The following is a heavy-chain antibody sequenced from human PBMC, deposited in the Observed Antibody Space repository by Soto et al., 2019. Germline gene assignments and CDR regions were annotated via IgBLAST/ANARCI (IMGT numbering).Heavy chain of an antibody. CDR1: GYSFTSYW. CDR2: IYPGDSDT. J-gene: IGHJ5*02. Sequence: GESLQISCKGSGYSFTSYWIGWVRQMPGKGLEWMGIIYPGDSDTRYSPSFQGQVTISADKSISTAYLQWSSLKASDTAMYYCARLTYPNSIAVAMYNWLDPWRQGNLVSV. CDR3: ARLTYPNSIAVAMYNWLDP. D-gene: IGHD6-19*01. V-gene: IGHV5-51*01.